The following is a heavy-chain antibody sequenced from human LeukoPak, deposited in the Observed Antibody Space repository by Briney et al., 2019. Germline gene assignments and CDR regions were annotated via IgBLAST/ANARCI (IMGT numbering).Heavy chain of an antibody. V-gene: IGHV4-4*07. D-gene: IGHD6-19*01. J-gene: IGHJ4*02. CDR1: GGSISSYY. CDR2: IYTSGST. Sequence: SETLSLTCTVSGGSISSYYWSWIRQPAGKGLGWIGRIYTSGSTNYNPSLKSRVTMSVDTSKNQFSLKLRSVTAADPAVYYCARVSVGWYFDYWGQGTLVTVSS. CDR3: ARVSVGWYFDY.